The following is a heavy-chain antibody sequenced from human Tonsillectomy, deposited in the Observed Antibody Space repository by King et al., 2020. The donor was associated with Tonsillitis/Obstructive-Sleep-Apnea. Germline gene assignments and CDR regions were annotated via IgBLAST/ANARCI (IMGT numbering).Heavy chain of an antibody. CDR3: ARGIVLMVYATFDY. D-gene: IGHD2-8*01. CDR2: INHSGST. CDR1: GESFSGYY. Sequence: VQLQQWGAGLLKPSEPLSLTCAVYGESFSGYYWSWIRQPPGKGLEWIGEINHSGSTNYNPSLKSRVTISVDTSKNQFSLKLSSVTAADTAVYYCARGIVLMVYATFDYWGQGTLVTVSS. V-gene: IGHV4-34*01. J-gene: IGHJ4*02.